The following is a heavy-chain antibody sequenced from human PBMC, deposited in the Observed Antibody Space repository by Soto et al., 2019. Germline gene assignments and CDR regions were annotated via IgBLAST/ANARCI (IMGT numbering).Heavy chain of an antibody. CDR1: GLTFSSYA. J-gene: IGHJ4*02. CDR3: AKSTSGALEWLLYDY. V-gene: IGHV3-23*01. Sequence: GGSLRLSCAASGLTFSSYAMSWVRQAPGKGLEWVSGISDSGGSIQYADSVKGRFTISRDNSKNTLYLQMSSLRAEDTALYYCAKSTSGALEWLLYDYWGQGTLVTVSS. D-gene: IGHD3-3*01. CDR2: ISDSGGSI.